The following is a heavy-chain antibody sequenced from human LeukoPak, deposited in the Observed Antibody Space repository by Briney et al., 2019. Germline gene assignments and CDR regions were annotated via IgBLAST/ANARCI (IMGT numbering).Heavy chain of an antibody. CDR3: ARDRTYYDFWSGSDY. CDR1: GYTFTGYY. CDR2: IHPNSGGT. D-gene: IGHD3-3*01. Sequence: ASVKVSCKASGYTFTGYYMHWVRQPPGQGREWVGWIHPNSGGTNYAQKFQGRVTMTRDTSLSTAYMELSRLRSDDTAVYYCARDRTYYDFWSGSDYWGQGTLVTVSS. J-gene: IGHJ4*02. V-gene: IGHV1-2*02.